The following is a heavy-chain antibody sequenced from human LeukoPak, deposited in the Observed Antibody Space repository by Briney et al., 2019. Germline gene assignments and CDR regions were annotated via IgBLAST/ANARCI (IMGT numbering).Heavy chain of an antibody. Sequence: SETLSLTCTVSGGSISSYYWSWIRQPPGKGLEWTGYIYYSGSTNYNPSLKSRVTISVDTSKNQFSLKLSSVTAADTAVYYCARTDSSGWYGGGYWGQGTLVTVSS. CDR2: IYYSGST. CDR1: GGSISSYY. D-gene: IGHD6-19*01. J-gene: IGHJ4*02. CDR3: ARTDSSGWYGGGY. V-gene: IGHV4-59*01.